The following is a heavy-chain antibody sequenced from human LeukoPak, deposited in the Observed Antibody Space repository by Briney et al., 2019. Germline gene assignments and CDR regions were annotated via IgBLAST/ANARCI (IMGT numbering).Heavy chain of an antibody. Sequence: GGSLRLSCAASGFTFSSYGMHWVRQAPGKGLEWVAVISYDGSNKYYADCVKGRFTISRDNSKNTLYLQMNSLRAEDTAVYYCARDLGHYGSGSPYWGRGTLVTVSS. D-gene: IGHD3-10*01. CDR1: GFTFSSYG. J-gene: IGHJ4*02. V-gene: IGHV3-30*03. CDR3: ARDLGHYGSGSPY. CDR2: ISYDGSNK.